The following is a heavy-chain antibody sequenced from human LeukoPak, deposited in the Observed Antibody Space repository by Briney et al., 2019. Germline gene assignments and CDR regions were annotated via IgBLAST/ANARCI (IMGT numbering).Heavy chain of an antibody. Sequence: PSETLCLTCTVSGVTISSYYWSRIRQPPGKGLEWIAYIYYSGSTNYNPSLKSRVTISVDTSKNQFSLKLSSVTAADTAVYYCASSSWYGGSFDTCGQGTLVTVSS. CDR3: ASSSWYGGSFDT. CDR1: GVTISSYY. D-gene: IGHD6-13*01. CDR2: IYYSGST. V-gene: IGHV4-59*01. J-gene: IGHJ5*02.